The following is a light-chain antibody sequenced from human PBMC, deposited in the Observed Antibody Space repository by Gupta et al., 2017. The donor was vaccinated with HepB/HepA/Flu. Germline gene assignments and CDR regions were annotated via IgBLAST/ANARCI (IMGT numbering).Light chain of an antibody. J-gene: IGLJ2*01. CDR1: SSDVGGYNY. CDR2: EVN. V-gene: IGLV2-8*01. CDR3: CSFAGGNRV. Sequence: QSALTQPPSASGSPGQSVTISCTGTSSDVGGYNYVSWYQQHPGKAPKLMIYEVNKRPSGVPDRFSGSKSGNTASLTVSGLQAEDDADYYCCSFAGGNRVFGGGTKLTVL.